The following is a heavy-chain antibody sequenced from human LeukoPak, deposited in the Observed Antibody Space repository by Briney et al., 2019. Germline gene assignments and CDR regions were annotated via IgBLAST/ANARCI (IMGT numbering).Heavy chain of an antibody. CDR3: ASGYTVTRIDY. Sequence: GGSLRLSCAASGFTFSSSWMGWARQAPGKGLEWVANIKEDGSWKHYAVSVQGRFTISRDNAKNSLYLQMNSLRAEDTAVYYCASGYTVTRIDYWGQGTLVTVSS. J-gene: IGHJ4*02. CDR1: GFTFSSSW. V-gene: IGHV3-7*01. CDR2: IKEDGSWK. D-gene: IGHD4-17*01.